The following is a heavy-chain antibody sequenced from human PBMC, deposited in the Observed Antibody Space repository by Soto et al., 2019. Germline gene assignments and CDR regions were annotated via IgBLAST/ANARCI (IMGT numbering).Heavy chain of an antibody. CDR2: ISYGGSNK. CDR3: AKDGTGRAADGTDYYDGMDV. V-gene: IGHV3-30*18. Sequence: RRLSCAASGFTFSSYGVHWVRQAPGKGLEWVAVISYGGSNKYFADSVKGRFTISRDNSKNTLYLQMSSLRAEDTAVYYCAKDGTGRAADGTDYYDGMDVWGQGTTVTVSS. D-gene: IGHD6-13*01. CDR1: GFTFSSYG. J-gene: IGHJ6*02.